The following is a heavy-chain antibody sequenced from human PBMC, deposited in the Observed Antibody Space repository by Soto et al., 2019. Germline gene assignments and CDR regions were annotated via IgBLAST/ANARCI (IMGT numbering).Heavy chain of an antibody. J-gene: IGHJ4*02. D-gene: IGHD4-4*01. CDR1: GGSISSGGNW. CDR3: ARSDYSSDWGARY. V-gene: IGHV4-28*01. CDR2: IYYSGTT. Sequence: PSETLSLTCAVSGGSISSGGNWWGWIRQPPGKGLEWIGYIYYSGTTYYNPSLKSRVTMSVDTSKNLFSLKLRSVTAVDTAVYYCARSDYSSDWGARYWGQGTLVTVSS.